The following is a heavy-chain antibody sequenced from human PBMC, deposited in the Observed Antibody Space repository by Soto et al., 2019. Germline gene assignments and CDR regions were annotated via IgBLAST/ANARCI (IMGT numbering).Heavy chain of an antibody. V-gene: IGHV3-48*01. Sequence: EVQLVESGGGLVQPGGSLRLSCAASGFTFSSYSMNWVRQAPGKGLEWVSYISMSSSAIYYADSVKGRFTISRDNANNTLSLQMNSLIAEETAVYYCAGDPPLYEFDLDMDVWGKGTTVTVSS. CDR3: AGDPPLYEFDLDMDV. CDR2: ISMSSSAI. CDR1: GFTFSSYS. J-gene: IGHJ6*03. D-gene: IGHD2-2*02.